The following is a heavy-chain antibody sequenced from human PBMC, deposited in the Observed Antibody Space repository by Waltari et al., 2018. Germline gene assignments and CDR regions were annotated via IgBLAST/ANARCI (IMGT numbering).Heavy chain of an antibody. CDR2: IYHSGST. J-gene: IGHJ4*02. V-gene: IGHV4-38-2*02. CDR1: GYSIRSGYY. Sequence: QVQLQESGPGLVKPSGTLSRTCTVSGYSIRSGYYWGWIRQPPGKGREWIGSIYHSGSTYYNPSLKSRVTISVDTSKNQFSLKLSSVTAADTAVYYCAWWEPRPYWGQGTLVTVSS. D-gene: IGHD1-26*01. CDR3: AWWEPRPY.